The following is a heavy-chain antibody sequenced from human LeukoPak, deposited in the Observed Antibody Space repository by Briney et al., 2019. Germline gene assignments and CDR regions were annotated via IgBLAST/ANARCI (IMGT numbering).Heavy chain of an antibody. CDR1: GYSFTSYW. D-gene: IGHD2-2*02. CDR3: ARHHCSSTSCYRGGWFDP. Sequence: GESLRISCKGSGYSFTSYWISRVRQMPGKGLEWMGRIDPSDSYTNYSPSFQGHVTISADKSISTAYLQWSSLKASDTAMYYCARHHCSSTSCYRGGWFDPWGQGTLVTVSS. J-gene: IGHJ5*02. V-gene: IGHV5-10-1*01. CDR2: IDPSDSYT.